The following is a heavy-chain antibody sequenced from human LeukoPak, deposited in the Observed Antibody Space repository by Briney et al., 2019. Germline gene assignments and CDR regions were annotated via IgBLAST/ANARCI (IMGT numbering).Heavy chain of an antibody. CDR1: GGSISGYY. Sequence: SETLSLTCTVSGGSISGYYWSWIRQPPGKGLEWIGYIYYSGSTNYNPSLKSRVTISVDTSKNQFSLKLSSVTAADTAVYYCARHPLVAPAAIYLPYYYYGMDVWGQGTTVTVSS. D-gene: IGHD2-2*01. CDR2: IYYSGST. J-gene: IGHJ6*02. CDR3: ARHPLVAPAAIYLPYYYYGMDV. V-gene: IGHV4-59*08.